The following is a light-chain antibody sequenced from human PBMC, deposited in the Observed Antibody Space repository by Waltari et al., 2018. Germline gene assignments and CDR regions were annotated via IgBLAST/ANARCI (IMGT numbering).Light chain of an antibody. CDR2: GAS. V-gene: IGKV3-20*01. CDR3: QQYGSSIMYT. Sequence: VLTQSPGTLSLSPGESATLSCRASQSLTKRYLAWYQQKPGQAPRLVIYGASSRAAGIPDRFSGSGSGTDFTLTSSRLEPEDFAVYYCQQYGSSIMYTFGQGTKLEIK. CDR1: QSLTKRY. J-gene: IGKJ2*01.